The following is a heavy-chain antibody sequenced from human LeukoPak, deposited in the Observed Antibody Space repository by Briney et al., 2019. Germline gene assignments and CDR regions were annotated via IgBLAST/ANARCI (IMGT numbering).Heavy chain of an antibody. Sequence: SETLSLTCTVSGGSISSGSYYWSWIRQPAGKGLEWIGRIYTSGSTNYSPSLKSRVTISVDTSKNQFSLKLSSVTAADTAVYYCAGGSTWETRGAFDIWGQGTMVTVSS. CDR1: GGSISSGSYY. J-gene: IGHJ3*02. V-gene: IGHV4-61*02. CDR2: IYTSGST. CDR3: AGGSTWETRGAFDI. D-gene: IGHD1-26*01.